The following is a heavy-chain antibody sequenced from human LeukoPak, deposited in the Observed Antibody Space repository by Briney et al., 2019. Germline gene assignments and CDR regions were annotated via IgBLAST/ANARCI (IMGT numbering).Heavy chain of an antibody. CDR2: IYTSGST. CDR1: GGSISSYY. V-gene: IGHV4-4*07. J-gene: IGHJ6*02. Sequence: PSETLSLTCTVSGGSISSYYWSWIRQPAGKGLEWIGRIYTSGSTNCNPSLKSRVTMSVDTSKNQFSLKLSSVTAADTAVYYCARDLYGSGSYYIYYYYYYGMDVWGQGTTVTVSS. D-gene: IGHD3-10*01. CDR3: ARDLYGSGSYYIYYYYYYGMDV.